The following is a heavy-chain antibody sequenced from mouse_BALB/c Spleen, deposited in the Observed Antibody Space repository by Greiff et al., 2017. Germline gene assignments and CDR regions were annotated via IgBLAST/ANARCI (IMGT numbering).Heavy chain of an antibody. CDR1: GYTFTNHH. V-gene: IGHV1S45*01. CDR2: INPYNDYT. CDR3: ARTRGETWFAY. Sequence: VQLQQSGAELAKPGASVKMSCKAFGYTFTNHHINWVKQRPGQGLDWIGYINPYNDYTSYNQKFKGKATLTVDKSSSTAYMELSSLTSEDSAVYYCARTRGETWFAYWGQGTLVTVSA. J-gene: IGHJ3*01.